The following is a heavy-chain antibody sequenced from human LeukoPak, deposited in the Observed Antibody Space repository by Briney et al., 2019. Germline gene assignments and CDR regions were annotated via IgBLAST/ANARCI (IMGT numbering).Heavy chain of an antibody. V-gene: IGHV3-48*03. CDR1: GFTFRTFE. CDR3: ARTVYDLRGQRLLPGLEY. D-gene: IGHD6-25*01. CDR2: IGTIIGNT. Sequence: AGGSLRLSCAGSGFTFRTFEMNWVRQAPGKGLEWVSHIGTIIGNTYYADSVKGRFTVSRDDAKSSLYLQMSSLRAEDTAVYYCARTVYDLRGQRLLPGLEYWGQGTLVTVSS. J-gene: IGHJ4*02.